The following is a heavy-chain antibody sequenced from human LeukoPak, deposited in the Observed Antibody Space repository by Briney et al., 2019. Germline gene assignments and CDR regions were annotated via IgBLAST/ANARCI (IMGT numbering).Heavy chain of an antibody. Sequence: PGGSLRLSCAASGFTFSRYAMSWVRQAPGRGLEWVSAISDSGGSTYYADSVKGRLTISRDNSKNTLYLQVNSLSAEDTAVYYCAKEDSLGGNYDYWGQGTLVTVSS. V-gene: IGHV3-23*01. CDR2: ISDSGGST. J-gene: IGHJ4*02. CDR3: AKEDSLGGNYDY. D-gene: IGHD3-16*01. CDR1: GFTFSRYA.